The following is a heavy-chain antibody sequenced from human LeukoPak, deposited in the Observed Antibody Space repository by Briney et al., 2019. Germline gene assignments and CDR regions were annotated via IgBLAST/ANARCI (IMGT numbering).Heavy chain of an antibody. CDR3: ARDMGAYYYDSSGYYQLDY. Sequence: GGSLRLSCAASGFTFSSYGMHWVRQAPGKGLEWVAFIRYDGSNKYYADSVKGRFTISRDNSKNTLYLQMNSLRAEDTAVYYCARDMGAYYYDSSGYYQLDYWGQGTLVTVSS. CDR2: IRYDGSNK. D-gene: IGHD3-22*01. J-gene: IGHJ4*02. CDR1: GFTFSSYG. V-gene: IGHV3-30*02.